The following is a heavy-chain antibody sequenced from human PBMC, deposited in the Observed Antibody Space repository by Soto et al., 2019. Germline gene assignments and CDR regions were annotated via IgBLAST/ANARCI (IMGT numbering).Heavy chain of an antibody. D-gene: IGHD2-8*01. CDR2: IYPGDSDT. CDR1: GYSFTSYW. V-gene: IGHV5-51*01. Sequence: GESLKISCKGSGYSFTSYWIGWVRQMPGKGLEWMGIIYPGDSDTRYSPSFQGQVTISADKSISTAYLQWSSLKASDTAMYYCARTGCTNGVCTKIDYWGQGTLVTV. CDR3: ARTGCTNGVCTKIDY. J-gene: IGHJ4*02.